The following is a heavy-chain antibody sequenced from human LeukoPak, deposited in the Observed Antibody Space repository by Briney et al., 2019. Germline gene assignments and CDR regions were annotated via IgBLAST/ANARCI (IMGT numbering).Heavy chain of an antibody. J-gene: IGHJ4*02. CDR3: ARHEVGPPYSRSWYFDY. Sequence: PSETLSLTCTVSGGSISSSTYYWGWIRQPPGKGLEWIGSIYYSGSTYYNPSLKSRVTISVDTSKNQFSLKLSSVTAADTAVYYCARHEVGPPYSRSWYFDYWGQGTLVTVSS. V-gene: IGHV4-39*01. CDR1: GGSISSSTYY. CDR2: IYYSGST. D-gene: IGHD6-13*01.